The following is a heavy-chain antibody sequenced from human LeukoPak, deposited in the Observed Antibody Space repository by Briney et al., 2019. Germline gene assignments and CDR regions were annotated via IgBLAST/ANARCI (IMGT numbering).Heavy chain of an antibody. J-gene: IGHJ5*02. V-gene: IGHV4-4*07. CDR1: GGSISNY. CDR2: INTSGSS. CDR3: AREGGGPRWLDP. Sequence: PAETLSLTCTVSGGSISNYWSWIRQPAGKGLEWIGRINTSGSSNYNPALRSRVHMSVDTSKNQFSLNLSSVTAADTAVYYCAREGGGPRWLDPWGQGTLVTVSS. D-gene: IGHD6-25*01.